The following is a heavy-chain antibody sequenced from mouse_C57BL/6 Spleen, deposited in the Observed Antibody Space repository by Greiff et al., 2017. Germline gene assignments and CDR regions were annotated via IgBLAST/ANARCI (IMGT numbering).Heavy chain of an antibody. CDR3: ARHEDAPRDGYYLWFAY. CDR1: GYTFTEYT. V-gene: IGHV1-62-2*01. CDR2: FYPGSGSI. D-gene: IGHD2-3*01. Sequence: VKLVESGAELVKPGASVKLSCKASGYTFTEYTIHWVKQRSGQGLEWIGWFYPGSGSIKYNEKFKDKATLTADKSSSTVYMELSRLTSEDSAVYFCARHEDAPRDGYYLWFAYWGQGTLVTVAA. J-gene: IGHJ3*01.